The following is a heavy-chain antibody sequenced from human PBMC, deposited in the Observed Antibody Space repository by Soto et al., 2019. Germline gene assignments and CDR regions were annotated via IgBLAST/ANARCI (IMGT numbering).Heavy chain of an antibody. CDR2: ISWNSGSI. CDR3: AKDSGYVANDAFDI. V-gene: IGHV3-9*01. CDR1: GFTFDDYA. D-gene: IGHD5-12*01. Sequence: EVQLVESGGGLVQPGRSLRLSCAASGFTFDDYAMHWVRQAPGKGLEWVSGISWNSGSIGYADSVKGRFTISRDNAKNSLYLQRNSLRAEDTALYYCAKDSGYVANDAFDIWGQGTMVTVSS. J-gene: IGHJ3*02.